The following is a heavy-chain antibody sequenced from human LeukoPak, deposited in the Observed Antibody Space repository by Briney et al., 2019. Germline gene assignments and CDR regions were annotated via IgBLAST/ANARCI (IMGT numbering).Heavy chain of an antibody. Sequence: ASVKVSCKASGYTFTSYGISWVRQAPGQGLEWMGWINAYNGYTNYAQKLQGRVTMTTDTSTSTAYMELRSLRSDDTAVYYCGRDLNKSFHGVTPEGSDYWGQGTLVTVSS. CDR3: GRDLNKSFHGVTPEGSDY. D-gene: IGHD4-23*01. CDR2: INAYNGYT. V-gene: IGHV1-18*01. J-gene: IGHJ4*02. CDR1: GYTFTSYG.